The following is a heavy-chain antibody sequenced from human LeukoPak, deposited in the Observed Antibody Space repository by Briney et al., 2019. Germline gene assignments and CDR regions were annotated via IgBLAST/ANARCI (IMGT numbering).Heavy chain of an antibody. CDR1: GSTFSSYA. V-gene: IGHV3-23*01. J-gene: IGHJ6*02. D-gene: IGHD1-26*01. CDR3: AKDPYSGSPYYYYYGMDV. CDR2: ISGSGGST. Sequence: GGSLRLSCAASGSTFSSYAMSWVRQAPGKGLEWVSAISGSGGSTYYADSVKGRFTISRDNSKNTLYLQMNSLRAEDTAVYYCAKDPYSGSPYYYYYGMDVWGQGTTVTVSS.